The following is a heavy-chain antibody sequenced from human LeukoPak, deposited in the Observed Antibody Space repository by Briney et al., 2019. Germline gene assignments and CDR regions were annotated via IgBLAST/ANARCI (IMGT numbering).Heavy chain of an antibody. CDR1: GGSFSGYY. CDR3: ARRGDRDY. CDR2: INHSGST. V-gene: IGHV4-34*01. J-gene: IGHJ4*02. D-gene: IGHD3-16*01. Sequence: PSETLSLTCAVYGGSFSGYYWSWIRQPPGKGLEWIGEINHSGSTNYNPSLKSRVTMSVDTSKNQFSLKLSSVTAADTAVYYCARRGDRDYWGQGTLVTVSS.